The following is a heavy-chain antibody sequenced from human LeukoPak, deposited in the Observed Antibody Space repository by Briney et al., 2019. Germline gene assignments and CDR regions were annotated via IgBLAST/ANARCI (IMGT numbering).Heavy chain of an antibody. CDR1: GYTFTGYY. J-gene: IGHJ4*02. V-gene: IGHV1-2*02. Sequence: ASVKVSCKASGYTFTGYYMHWVRQAPGQGLEWMGWINPNSGGTNYAQKFHGRVTMTRDTSTSTVYMELSSLRSEDTAVYYCARDGPYDSSGYFPHPFDYWGQGTLVTVSS. CDR2: INPNSGGT. CDR3: ARDGPYDSSGYFPHPFDY. D-gene: IGHD3-22*01.